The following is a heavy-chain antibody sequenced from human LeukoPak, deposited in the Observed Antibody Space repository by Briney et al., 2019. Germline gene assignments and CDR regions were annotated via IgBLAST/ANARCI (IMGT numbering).Heavy chain of an antibody. Sequence: SETLSLTCTVSGGSVSSYYWSWIRQPPGKGLEWVGYIYYSGSTNYNPSLKSRVTISVDTSKNQFSLKLSSVTAADTAVYYCATSPIQLWLPFDYWGQGTLVTVSS. D-gene: IGHD5-18*01. J-gene: IGHJ4*02. CDR3: ATSPIQLWLPFDY. V-gene: IGHV4-59*02. CDR2: IYYSGST. CDR1: GGSVSSYY.